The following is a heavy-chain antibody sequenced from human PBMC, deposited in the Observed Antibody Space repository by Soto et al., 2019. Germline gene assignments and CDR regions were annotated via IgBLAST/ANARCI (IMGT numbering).Heavy chain of an antibody. Sequence: GGSLRLSCAASGFTFSYYPLHWVRRAPGKGLEWVSSISGVRDYIRYADSVKGRFAISRDNAKPSLYLTMNILTAEDTAVYYSAREGVHNYTEYYFDYWGEGPLVVV. D-gene: IGHD3-10*01. CDR2: ISGVRDYI. CDR3: AREGVHNYTEYYFDY. CDR1: GFTFSYYP. J-gene: IGHJ4*02. V-gene: IGHV3-21*06.